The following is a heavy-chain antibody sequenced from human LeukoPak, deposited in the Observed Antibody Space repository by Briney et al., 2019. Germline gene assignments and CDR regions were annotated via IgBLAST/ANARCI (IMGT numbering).Heavy chain of an antibody. V-gene: IGHV5-51*01. J-gene: IGHJ5*02. D-gene: IGHD6-6*01. CDR3: ARWGAGSSSPLRVGWFDP. Sequence: GESLKISCKGSGYSFTSYWIGWVCQMPGKGLEWMGIIYPGDSGTRYSPSFQGQVTISADKSISTAYLQWSSLKASDTAMYYCARWGAGSSSPLRVGWFDPWGQGTLVTVSS. CDR2: IYPGDSGT. CDR1: GYSFTSYW.